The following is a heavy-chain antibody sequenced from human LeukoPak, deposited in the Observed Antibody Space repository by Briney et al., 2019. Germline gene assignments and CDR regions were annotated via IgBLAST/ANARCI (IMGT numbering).Heavy chain of an antibody. J-gene: IGHJ5*02. CDR2: MNPNSGNT. CDR3: ARGPLVRLPSSFDP. CDR1: GYTSTSYD. Sequence: GASVKVSCKASGYTSTSYDINWVRQATGQGLEWMGWMNPNSGNTGSAQRFQGRITMTRDTSISTAYMELSSLRFEDTAVYYCARGPLVRLPSSFDPWGQGTLVTVSS. V-gene: IGHV1-8*01. D-gene: IGHD3-16*02.